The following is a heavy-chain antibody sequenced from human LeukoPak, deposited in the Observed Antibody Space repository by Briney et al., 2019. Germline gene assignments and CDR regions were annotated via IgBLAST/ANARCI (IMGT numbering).Heavy chain of an antibody. CDR2: IHYTGST. V-gene: IGHV4-59*01. J-gene: IGHJ2*01. CDR1: DDSIRNYY. Sequence: SETLSLTCNVSDDSIRNYYWNWIRQPPGKGLEWIGYIHYTGSTNYNPSLKSRVTISTDTSKKQFSLKLHSVTAADTAVYYCARRVLGRWYFDLWGRGTLVTVSS. D-gene: IGHD7-27*01. CDR3: ARRVLGRWYFDL.